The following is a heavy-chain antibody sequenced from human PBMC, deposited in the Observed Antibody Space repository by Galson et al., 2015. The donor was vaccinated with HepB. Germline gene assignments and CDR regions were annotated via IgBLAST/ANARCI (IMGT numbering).Heavy chain of an antibody. CDR3: ARAGSGTYYNGYYYYFSMDV. CDR2: ISTTGDT. CDR1: GFTFSRYD. D-gene: IGHD3-10*01. Sequence: SLRLSCAASGFTFSRYDMHWVRQVTGKGLEWVSTISTTGDTYYPGSVRGRFTVSRENAENSLYLQMNSLRAGDTALYYCARAGSGTYYNGYYYYFSMDVWGKGTMVTVSS. V-gene: IGHV3-13*01. J-gene: IGHJ6*03.